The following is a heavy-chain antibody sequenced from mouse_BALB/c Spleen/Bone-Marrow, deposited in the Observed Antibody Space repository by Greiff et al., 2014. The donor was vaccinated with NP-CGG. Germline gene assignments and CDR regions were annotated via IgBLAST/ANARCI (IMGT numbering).Heavy chain of an antibody. V-gene: IGHV3-1*02. CDR1: GYSISSGYT. CDR3: SKGTYAMDS. J-gene: IGHJ4*01. D-gene: IGHD3-3*01. Sequence: VQLQQSGPDLVKPSQSLSLTCTVTGYSISSGYTWHWIRQFPGNTLEWMGYIHYSGSTNYNPSLKSRISITRDTSKNQLFLQLNSVTTEDTATYFCSKGTYAMDSWGQGTSVTVSS. CDR2: IHYSGST.